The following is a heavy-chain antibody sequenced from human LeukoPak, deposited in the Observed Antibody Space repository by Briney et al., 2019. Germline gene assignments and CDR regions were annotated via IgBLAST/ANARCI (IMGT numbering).Heavy chain of an antibody. D-gene: IGHD6-19*01. J-gene: IGHJ4*02. CDR2: IYYSGST. V-gene: IGHV4-38-2*02. Sequence: SETLSLTCTVSGYSISSGYYWGWIRQPPGKGLEWIGSIYYSGSTYYNPSLKSRVTISVDTSKNQFSLKLSSVTAADTAVYYCARENEQQWLVLLDYWGQGTLVTVSS. CDR3: ARENEQQWLVLLDY. CDR1: GYSISSGYY.